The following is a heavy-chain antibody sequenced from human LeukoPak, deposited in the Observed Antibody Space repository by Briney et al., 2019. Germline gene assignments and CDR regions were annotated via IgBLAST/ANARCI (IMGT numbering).Heavy chain of an antibody. CDR3: ARGTATAGYDY. J-gene: IGHJ4*02. CDR1: GYTFISYY. Sequence: ASVKVSCKASGYTFISYYIHWVRQAPGQGLEWMGIINPRGGTTSYAQKSQGRVTMTRDTSTGTVYMEVSSLRSEDTAVYYCARGTATAGYDYWGQGTLVTVSS. D-gene: IGHD6-13*01. V-gene: IGHV1-46*01. CDR2: INPRGGTT.